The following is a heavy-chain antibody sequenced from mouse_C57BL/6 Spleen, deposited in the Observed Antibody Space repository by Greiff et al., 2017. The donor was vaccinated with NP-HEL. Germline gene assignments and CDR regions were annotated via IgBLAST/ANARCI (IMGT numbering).Heavy chain of an antibody. CDR1: GYTFTEYT. V-gene: IGHV1-62-2*01. D-gene: IGHD1-1*01. J-gene: IGHJ2*01. CDR2: FYPGSGSI. Sequence: VKLLESGAELVKPGASVKLSCKASGYTFTEYTIHWVKQRSGQGLEWIGWFYPGSGSIKYNEKFKDKATLTADKSSSTVYMELSRLTSEDSAVYFCARHEYYYGSSLGFDYWGQGTTLTVSS. CDR3: ARHEYYYGSSLGFDY.